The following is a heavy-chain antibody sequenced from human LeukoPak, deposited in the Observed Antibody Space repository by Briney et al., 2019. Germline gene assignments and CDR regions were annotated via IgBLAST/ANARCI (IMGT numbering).Heavy chain of an antibody. Sequence: GGSLRLSCTASGFTFGDYAVSWFRQAPGKGLEWVGFIRSKAYGGTTGYAASVKGRFTISGDDSKSIAYLQMNSLKTEDTAVSYCSTCGGDCDYSYYGLGVWGQGTTVTVSS. J-gene: IGHJ6*02. CDR2: IRSKAYGGTT. CDR1: GFTFGDYA. CDR3: STCGGDCDYSYYGLGV. V-gene: IGHV3-49*03. D-gene: IGHD2-21*02.